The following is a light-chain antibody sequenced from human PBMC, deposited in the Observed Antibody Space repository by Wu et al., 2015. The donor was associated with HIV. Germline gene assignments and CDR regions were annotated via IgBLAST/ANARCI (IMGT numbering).Light chain of an antibody. CDR1: QSVSSY. Sequence: EIVLTQSPATLSLSPGERATLSCRASQSVSSYLAWYQQKPGQAPRLLIYGASSRATGIPDRFSGSGSGTDFTLTISRLEPEDFAVYYCQHYGSSPHSFGQGTKLEIK. J-gene: IGKJ2*03. CDR3: QHYGSSPHS. CDR2: GAS. V-gene: IGKV3-20*01.